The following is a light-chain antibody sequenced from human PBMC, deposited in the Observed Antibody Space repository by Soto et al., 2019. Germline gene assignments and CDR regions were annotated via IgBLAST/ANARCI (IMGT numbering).Light chain of an antibody. CDR2: EVS. V-gene: IGLV2-14*03. CDR3: SSYTTSSTLNVV. CDR1: SSDIGTYNY. Sequence: QSVLTQPASVSGSPWPSITISCPGTSSDIGTYNYVSWYQQHPRKAPKLMIYEVSNRPSGVSNRFSGSKSGNTASQTISALQAEDEADYYCSSYTTSSTLNVVFGGGTKVTVL. J-gene: IGLJ2*01.